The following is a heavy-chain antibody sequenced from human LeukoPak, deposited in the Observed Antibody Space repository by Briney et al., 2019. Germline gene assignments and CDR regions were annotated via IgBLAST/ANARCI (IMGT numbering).Heavy chain of an antibody. J-gene: IGHJ6*03. CDR2: IYYSGST. CDR1: GGSINSHY. V-gene: IGHV4-59*11. CDR3: ARVTGVGYYYYMDV. Sequence: NPSETLSLTCIVSGGSINSHYWSWIREPPGKGLEWIGYIYYSGSTDYNPSLKSRVTISVDTSKNQFSLKLSSVTAADTAVYYCARVTGVGYYYYMDVWGKGTTVTVSS. D-gene: IGHD1-26*01.